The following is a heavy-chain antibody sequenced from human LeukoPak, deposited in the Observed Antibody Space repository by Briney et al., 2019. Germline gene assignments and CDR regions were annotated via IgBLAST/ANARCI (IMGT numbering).Heavy chain of an antibody. CDR1: GGSISSGGYY. J-gene: IGHJ6*02. CDR2: IYYSGST. Sequence: PSETLSLTCTVSGGSISSGGYYWSWIRQHPGKGLEWIGYIYYSGSTYYNPSLKSRVTISVDTSKNQFSLKLSSVTAADTAVYYCARGPALGSSGSNYYYYGMDVWGQGTTVTVSS. V-gene: IGHV4-31*03. D-gene: IGHD6-13*01. CDR3: ARGPALGSSGSNYYYYGMDV.